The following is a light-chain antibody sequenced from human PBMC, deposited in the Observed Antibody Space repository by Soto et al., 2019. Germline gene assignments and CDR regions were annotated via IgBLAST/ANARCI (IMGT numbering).Light chain of an antibody. CDR2: AAS. CDR3: HQYGNTLWT. CDR1: QSVSSYY. Sequence: EIVLTQSPGTLSLSPGERATLSCRASQSVSSYYLAWYQQKPGQAPRLLIYAASSRATGIPDRFSGSGSGTDFTLTISRLEPEDFAVYYCHQYGNTLWTFGQGTKVDI. J-gene: IGKJ1*01. V-gene: IGKV3-20*01.